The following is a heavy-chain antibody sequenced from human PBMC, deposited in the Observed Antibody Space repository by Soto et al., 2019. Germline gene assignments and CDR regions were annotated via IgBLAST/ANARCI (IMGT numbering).Heavy chain of an antibody. J-gene: IGHJ4*02. CDR1: GGSFSGYY. CDR2: INHSGST. D-gene: IGHD1-26*01. Sequence: QVQLQQWGAGLLKPSETLSLTCAVYGGSFSGYYWSWIRQPPGKGLEWIGEINHSGSTNYNPSLKSRVTISVDTSKNQFALKLGSVTAADTAVYYWARRPRGGSYLDYWGQGTLVTVSS. CDR3: ARRPRGGSYLDY. V-gene: IGHV4-34*01.